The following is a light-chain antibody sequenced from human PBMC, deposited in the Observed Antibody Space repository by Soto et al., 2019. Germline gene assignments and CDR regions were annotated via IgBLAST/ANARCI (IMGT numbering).Light chain of an antibody. CDR3: QQRTNWLT. J-gene: IGKJ3*01. CDR2: DAS. CDR1: QNVSTY. V-gene: IGKV3-11*01. Sequence: EIVLTQSPATLSLSPGERDTLSCRASQNVSTYLAWYQQKPGQAPRLLIYDASNRATGIPARFSGSGSGTDFTLTISSLEPEDFAVYYCQQRTNWLTFGPGTKVDIK.